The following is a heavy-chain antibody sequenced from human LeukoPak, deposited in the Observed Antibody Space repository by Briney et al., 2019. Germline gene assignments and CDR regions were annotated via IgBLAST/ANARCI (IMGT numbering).Heavy chain of an antibody. CDR2: IYYSGST. CDR3: ARRYYDILTGSYAAFDI. CDR1: GGSISSSSYY. J-gene: IGHJ3*02. V-gene: IGHV4-39*01. D-gene: IGHD3-9*01. Sequence: SETLSLTCTVSGGSISSSSYYWGWIRQPPGKGLEWIGSIYYSGSTYYNPSLKSRVTISVDTSKNQFSLKLSSVTAADTAVYYCARRYYDILTGSYAAFDIWGQGTMVTVSS.